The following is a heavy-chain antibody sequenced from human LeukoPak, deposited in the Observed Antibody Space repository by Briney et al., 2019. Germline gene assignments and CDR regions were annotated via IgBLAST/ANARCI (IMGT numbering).Heavy chain of an antibody. D-gene: IGHD6-19*01. CDR3: ARPHCSSGRYASQPPSSFDY. V-gene: IGHV3-21*01. Sequence: GGSLRLSCGASGFTFSSYTMNWVRQAPGKGLEWVSSISSSSSFIYYADSVKGRFTISRDNGKNSLLLQMNSLRAEDTTVYYCARPHCSSGRYASQPPSSFDYWGQGTLVTVSS. CDR1: GFTFSSYT. CDR2: ISSSSSFI. J-gene: IGHJ4*02.